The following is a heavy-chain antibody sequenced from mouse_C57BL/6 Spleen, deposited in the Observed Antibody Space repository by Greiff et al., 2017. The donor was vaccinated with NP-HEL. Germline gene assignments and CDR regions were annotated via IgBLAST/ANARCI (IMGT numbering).Heavy chain of an antibody. CDR2: ISDGGSYT. Sequence: EVKVVESGGGLVKPGGSLKLSCAASGFTFSSYAMSWVRQTPEKRLEWVATISDGGSYTYYPDNVKGRFTISRDNAKNNLYLQMSHLKSEDTAMYYCARADYSNNYFDYWGQGTTLTVSS. J-gene: IGHJ2*01. D-gene: IGHD2-5*01. V-gene: IGHV5-4*03. CDR3: ARADYSNNYFDY. CDR1: GFTFSSYA.